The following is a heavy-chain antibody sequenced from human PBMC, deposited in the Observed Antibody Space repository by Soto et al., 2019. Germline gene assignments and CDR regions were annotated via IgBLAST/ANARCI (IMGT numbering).Heavy chain of an antibody. Sequence: EVQLVESGGGLVQPGGSLRLSCAVSGFTFSNYWMHWVRQAPGSGLVWVSRINSDGTTTNYAESVKGLFTISRDNANNTLFLKLNSLMAEDTAVYFCARDFSSDRSSWTTATFDPWGQGNLVTVSS. J-gene: IGHJ5*02. CDR3: ARDFSSDRSSWTTATFDP. V-gene: IGHV3-74*01. D-gene: IGHD6-13*01. CDR1: GFTFSNYW. CDR2: INSDGTTT.